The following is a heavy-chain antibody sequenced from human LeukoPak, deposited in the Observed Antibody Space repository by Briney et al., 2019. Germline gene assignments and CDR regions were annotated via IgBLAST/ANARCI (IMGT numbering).Heavy chain of an antibody. J-gene: IGHJ4*02. Sequence: GRSLRLSCAASGFTFSSYGMHWVRQAPGKGLEWVGVISYDGSNEYYADSVKGRFAISRDNSKNTLYLQMNSLRPEDTAVYYCAKPREGSSSWYAAGWGQGTLVTVSS. CDR2: ISYDGSNE. D-gene: IGHD6-13*01. CDR3: AKPREGSSSWYAAG. V-gene: IGHV3-30*18. CDR1: GFTFSSYG.